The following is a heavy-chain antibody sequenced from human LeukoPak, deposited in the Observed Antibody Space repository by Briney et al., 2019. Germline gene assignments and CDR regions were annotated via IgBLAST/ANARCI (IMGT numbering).Heavy chain of an antibody. CDR3: ARDPPAVTTNTYG. D-gene: IGHD4-11*01. J-gene: IGHJ4*02. V-gene: IGHV3-66*01. Sequence: GGSLSLSCAASGLTLSDNYMSWVRQAPGKGLEWISLIYSGGTTSYADSVKGRFTISRDDSKNTLYLQMNNLRADDTAVYYCARDPPAVTTNTYGWGQGALVTVSS. CDR2: IYSGGTT. CDR1: GLTLSDNY.